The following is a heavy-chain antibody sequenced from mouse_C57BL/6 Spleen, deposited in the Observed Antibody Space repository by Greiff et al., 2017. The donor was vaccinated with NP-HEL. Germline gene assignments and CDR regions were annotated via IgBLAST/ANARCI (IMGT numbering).Heavy chain of an antibody. CDR2: IYPGNSDT. CDR1: GYTFTSYW. V-gene: IGHV1-5*01. D-gene: IGHD1-1*01. CDR3: TSGYYGSSYPFAY. Sequence: VQLQQSGTVLARPGASVKMSCKTSGYTFTSYWMHWVKQRPGQGLEWIGAIYPGNSDTRYNQKFKGKAKLTAVTSASTAYMELSSLTNEDSAVYYCTSGYYGSSYPFAYWGQGTLGTVSA. J-gene: IGHJ3*01.